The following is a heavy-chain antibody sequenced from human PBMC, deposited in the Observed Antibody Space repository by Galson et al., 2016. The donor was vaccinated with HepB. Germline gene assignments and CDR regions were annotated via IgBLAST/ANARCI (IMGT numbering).Heavy chain of an antibody. J-gene: IGHJ4*02. CDR1: GYPFTTYY. V-gene: IGHV1-46*01. CDR3: AREQMVGPTNHNFDW. Sequence: SVKVSCKASGYPFTTYYLHWVRQAPGQGLEWMAIINPSSGGVTYAQKFLGRVTLTRDTSTSTVYMELSSLRSEDTALYYCAREQMVGPTNHNFDWWGQGTLVTVSS. CDR2: INPSSGGV. D-gene: IGHD1-26*01.